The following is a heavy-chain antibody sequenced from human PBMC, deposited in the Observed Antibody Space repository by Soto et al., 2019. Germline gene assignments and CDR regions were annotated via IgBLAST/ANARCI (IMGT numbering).Heavy chain of an antibody. V-gene: IGHV3-30-3*01. CDR2: ISYDGSNK. CDR1: GFTFSSYA. D-gene: IGHD3-10*01. Sequence: GGSLRLSCAASGFTFSSYAMHWVRQAPGKGLEWVAVISYDGSNKYYADSVKGRFTISRDNSKNTLYLQMNSLRAEDTAVYYCARSLNYYGSGSSDKDYYYYGMDVWGQGTTVTVSS. CDR3: ARSLNYYGSGSSDKDYYYYGMDV. J-gene: IGHJ6*02.